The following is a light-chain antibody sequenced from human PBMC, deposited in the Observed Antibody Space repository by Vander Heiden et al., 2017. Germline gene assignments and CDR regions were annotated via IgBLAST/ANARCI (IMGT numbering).Light chain of an antibody. V-gene: IGLV1-44*01. CDR1: SSNIGTNT. J-gene: IGLJ1*01. CDR2: SIN. Sequence: HSVLTHPPSASRTSRQRVTISCSGSSSNIGTNTVNWYQKLQGMAPNLLVYSINQRPSWVPARFSGSKSATAASLAISGLQSEDEAVYYCAAWDDSPNVYVFGTGTEVTVL. CDR3: AAWDDSPNVYV.